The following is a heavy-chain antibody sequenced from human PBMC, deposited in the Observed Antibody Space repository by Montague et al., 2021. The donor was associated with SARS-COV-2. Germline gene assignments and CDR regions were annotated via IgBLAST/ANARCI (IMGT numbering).Heavy chain of an antibody. J-gene: IGHJ2*01. CDR3: ARVRRVVLTAIWYFDV. Sequence: TLSLTCTVSGGSISSSSYYWSWIRQPPGKGLEWIGYIYYSGXTXYXXXXKXRVTISVDTSKNQFSLKLSSVTAADTAVYYCARVRRVVLTAIWYFDVWGRGTPVTVSS. CDR1: GGSISSSSYY. D-gene: IGHD2-21*02. V-gene: IGHV4-31*03. CDR2: IYYSGXT.